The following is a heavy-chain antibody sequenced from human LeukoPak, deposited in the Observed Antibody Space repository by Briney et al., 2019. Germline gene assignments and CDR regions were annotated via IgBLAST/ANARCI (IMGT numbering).Heavy chain of an antibody. D-gene: IGHD2-8*02. J-gene: IGHJ4*02. CDR1: GFTFSSYG. Sequence: HPGGSLRLSCAASGFTFSSYGMSWVRQAPGKGLEWVSAISGSGGSTYYADSVKGRFTISRDNSKNTLYLQMNSLRAEDTAVYYCAKWKVLRGSFDYWGQGTLVTVSS. CDR3: AKWKVLRGSFDY. V-gene: IGHV3-23*01. CDR2: ISGSGGST.